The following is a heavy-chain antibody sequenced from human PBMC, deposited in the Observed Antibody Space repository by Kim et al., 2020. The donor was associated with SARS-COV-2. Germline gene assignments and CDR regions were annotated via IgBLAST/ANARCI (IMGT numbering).Heavy chain of an antibody. CDR3: ARLEYSSWSRLSDP. CDR1: GGSVSSSNYY. J-gene: IGHJ5*02. D-gene: IGHD6-19*01. CDR2: IYYTGDS. V-gene: IGHV4-39*02. Sequence: SETLSLTCTVSGGSVSSSNYYWGWIRQPTGQGLVWIVNIYYTGDSYYNPFLKSRVTISVDTSKNHFSLMMSSLTAADTAVYYCARLEYSSWSRLSDPWGQGTLVTVSS.